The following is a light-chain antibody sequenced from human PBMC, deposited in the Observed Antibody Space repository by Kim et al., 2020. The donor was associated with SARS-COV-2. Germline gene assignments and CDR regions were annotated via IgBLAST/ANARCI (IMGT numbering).Light chain of an antibody. V-gene: IGLV1-44*01. Sequence: QFVLTQSPSASGTPGQRVTISCSGSNSNIARGAVSWYQQFPETAPKLVIYYNSDRPSGVPDRFSGSKSGTSVSLAISGLQSEDEDVYYCAAWDYSLNAMVFGGGTQLTVL. CDR1: NSNIARGA. CDR3: AAWDYSLNAMV. J-gene: IGLJ3*02. CDR2: YNS.